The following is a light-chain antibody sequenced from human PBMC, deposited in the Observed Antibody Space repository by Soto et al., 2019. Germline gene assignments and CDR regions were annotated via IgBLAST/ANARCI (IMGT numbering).Light chain of an antibody. J-gene: IGLJ2*01. V-gene: IGLV1-40*01. Sequence: QSVLTQPPSVSGAPGQRVTISCTGSSSNIGAGYDVHWYQHLPGTVPRLVIYDNNIRPSGVPDRFSGSKSDTSASLAITGLQAEDEADYYCQSYDSSVTAVLFGGGTKRTVL. CDR2: DNN. CDR1: SSNIGAGYD. CDR3: QSYDSSVTAVL.